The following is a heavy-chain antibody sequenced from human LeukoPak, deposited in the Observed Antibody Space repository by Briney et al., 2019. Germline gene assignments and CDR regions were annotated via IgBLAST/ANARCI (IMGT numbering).Heavy chain of an antibody. Sequence: GGSLRLSCAASGFTFSSYAMSWVRQAPGKGLEWVSAISGSGGSTYYADSVKGRFTISRDNSKNTLYLQMNSLRAEDTAVYYCAKEVRWFGEYPGAFDIWGQGTMVTVSS. CDR3: AKEVRWFGEYPGAFDI. V-gene: IGHV3-23*01. CDR2: ISGSGGST. CDR1: GFTFSSYA. J-gene: IGHJ3*02. D-gene: IGHD3-10*01.